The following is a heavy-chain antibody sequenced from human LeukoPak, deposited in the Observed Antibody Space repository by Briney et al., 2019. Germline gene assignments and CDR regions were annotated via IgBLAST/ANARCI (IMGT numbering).Heavy chain of an antibody. V-gene: IGHV3-21*05. CDR1: GFTLSIYS. Sequence: GGSLRLSCVASGFTLSIYSMNWVRQAPGKGLEWVSYISKNSDDIYNADSVRGRFTISRDNAKNSLYLQMNSLRAEDTAVYYCARVRPGYYCDYWGQGILVPVSS. CDR3: ARVRPGYYCDY. CDR2: ISKNSDDI. J-gene: IGHJ4*02.